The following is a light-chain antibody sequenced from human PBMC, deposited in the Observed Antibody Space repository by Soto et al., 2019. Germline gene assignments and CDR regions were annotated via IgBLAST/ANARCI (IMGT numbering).Light chain of an antibody. CDR3: QQYGSSPLT. J-gene: IGKJ4*01. Sequence: EVGMTQSPGTLSLSPEERATLSCRASQSVSSSYLAWYQQKPGQAPRLLIFGASSRATGVPDRFSGSGSGTDFTLTINRLEPEDFAVYFCQQYGSSPLTFGGGTKVEIK. CDR2: GAS. V-gene: IGKV3-20*01. CDR1: QSVSSSY.